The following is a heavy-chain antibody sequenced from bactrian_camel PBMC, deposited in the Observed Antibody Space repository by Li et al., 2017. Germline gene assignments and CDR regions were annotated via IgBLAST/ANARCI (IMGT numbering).Heavy chain of an antibody. CDR1: TLNIGANC. J-gene: IGHJ4*01. V-gene: IGHV3S32*01. D-gene: IGHD3*01. CDR2: VATGDAST. Sequence: DVQLVESGGGSVQAGESLRLSCVVPTLNIGANCVGWFRQVAGKEREGVAAVATGDASTRYADSVKGRFTISRDNTKNTVYLQMNSLKIEDTAVYYCALGSSRQATMTARGKGTQVTVS.